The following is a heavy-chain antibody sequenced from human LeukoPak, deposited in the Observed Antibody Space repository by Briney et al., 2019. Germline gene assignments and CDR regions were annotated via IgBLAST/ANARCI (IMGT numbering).Heavy chain of an antibody. CDR3: ARSYDSSGSGFDY. D-gene: IGHD3-22*01. J-gene: IGHJ4*02. V-gene: IGHV4-38-2*02. CDR1: GYSISSGYY. Sequence: SETLSLTCTVSGYSISSGYYWGWIRQPPGKGLEWIGGIHHSGSTYHNPSLKSRVTISVDRSKNQFSLKLSSVTAADTAVYYCARSYDSSGSGFDYWGQGTLVTVSS. CDR2: IHHSGST.